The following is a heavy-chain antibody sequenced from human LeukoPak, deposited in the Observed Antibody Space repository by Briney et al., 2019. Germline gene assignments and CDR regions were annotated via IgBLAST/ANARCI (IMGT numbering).Heavy chain of an antibody. Sequence: GWSLRLSCAASGFTFSSYSMNWVRQAPGKGLEWVSSISSSSSYIYYADSVKGRFTISRDNAKNSLYLQMNSLRAEDTAVYYCAREVYDYVWGSYRYPLDYWGQGTLVTVSS. CDR1: GFTFSSYS. V-gene: IGHV3-21*01. D-gene: IGHD3-16*02. CDR3: AREVYDYVWGSYRYPLDY. J-gene: IGHJ4*02. CDR2: ISSSSSYI.